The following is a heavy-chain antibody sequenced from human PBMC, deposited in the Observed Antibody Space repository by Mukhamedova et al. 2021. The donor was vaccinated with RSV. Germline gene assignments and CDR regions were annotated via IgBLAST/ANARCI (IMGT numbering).Heavy chain of an antibody. CDR3: AKAFDSSGYYTEYNFDL. CDR2: INWNGGSM. D-gene: IGHD3-22*01. Sequence: GKGLEWVSGINWNGGSMGYADSVTGRFTISRDNAKNSLYLQMNSLRPEDTALYYCAKAFDSSGYYTEYNFDLWGQGTMVTVSS. V-gene: IGHV3-9*01. J-gene: IGHJ4*02.